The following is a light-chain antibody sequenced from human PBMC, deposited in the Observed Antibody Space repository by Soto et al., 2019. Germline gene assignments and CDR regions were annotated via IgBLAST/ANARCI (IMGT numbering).Light chain of an antibody. V-gene: IGKV1-5*01. CDR3: QQYNNYSQT. J-gene: IGKJ1*01. Sequence: DVQMPQSPSTLSASVGDRVTITCRASQSISVCLAWYQQKPGKVPKLLIYDASSLETGVPSRFSGSGSGTEFTLTISSLQPDDFATYYCQQYNNYSQTFGQGTKVDNK. CDR1: QSISVC. CDR2: DAS.